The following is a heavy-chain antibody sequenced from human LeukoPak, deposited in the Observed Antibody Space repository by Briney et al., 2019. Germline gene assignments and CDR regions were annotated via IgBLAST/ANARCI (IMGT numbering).Heavy chain of an antibody. CDR2: INHSGST. CDR1: GGSFSGYY. J-gene: IGHJ4*02. CDR3: ARGDFWSGYYLAH. D-gene: IGHD3-3*01. V-gene: IGHV4-34*01. Sequence: PSETLSLTCAVYGGSFSGYYWSWIRQPPGKGLEWIGEINHSGSTNYNPSLKSRVTISVDTSKNQFSLKLSPVTAADTAVYYCARGDFWSGYYLAHWGQGTLVTVSS.